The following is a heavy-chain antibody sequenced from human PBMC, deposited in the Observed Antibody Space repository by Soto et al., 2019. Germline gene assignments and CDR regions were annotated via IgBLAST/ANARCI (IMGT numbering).Heavy chain of an antibody. CDR1: GASISSGGYY. V-gene: IGHV4-31*03. CDR2: SYYSGST. Sequence: SETLSLTCTVSGASISSGGYYWSWIRQHPEKGLEWIGYSYYSGSTYYNPSLKSRVSISVHTSKHQFSLKLSSVTAADTSVYYCARGARYWFDPWGQGTLVTVSS. CDR3: ARGARYWFDP. J-gene: IGHJ5*02.